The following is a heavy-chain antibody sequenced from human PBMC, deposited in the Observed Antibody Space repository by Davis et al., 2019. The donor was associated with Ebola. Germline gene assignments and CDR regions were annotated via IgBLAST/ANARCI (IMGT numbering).Heavy chain of an antibody. V-gene: IGHV3-9*01. CDR2: ISWNSGSI. CDR1: GFTFDDYA. D-gene: IGHD6-13*01. J-gene: IGHJ4*02. Sequence: GGSLRLSCAASGFTFDDYAIHWVRQAPGKGLEWVSGISWNSGSIGYADSVKGRFTISRDNAKNSLYLQMNSLRAEDTAVYYCVKGGWQQYFDYWGQGTLVTVSS. CDR3: VKGGWQQYFDY.